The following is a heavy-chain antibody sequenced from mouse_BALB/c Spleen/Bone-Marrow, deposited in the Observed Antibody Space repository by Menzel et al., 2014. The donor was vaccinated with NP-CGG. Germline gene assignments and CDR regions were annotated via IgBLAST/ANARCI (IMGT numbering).Heavy chain of an antibody. CDR1: GYTFTSYV. D-gene: IGHD1-2*01. J-gene: IGHJ3*01. V-gene: IGHV1-14*01. Sequence: ESGPELVKPGASVKMSCKASGYTFTSYVMHWVKQKPGQGLEWIGYINPYNDGTKYNEKFKGKATLTSDKSSSTAYMELSSLTSEDSAVYYCARTSNSLLRSFAYWGQGTLVTVSA. CDR3: ARTSNSLLRSFAY. CDR2: INPYNDGT.